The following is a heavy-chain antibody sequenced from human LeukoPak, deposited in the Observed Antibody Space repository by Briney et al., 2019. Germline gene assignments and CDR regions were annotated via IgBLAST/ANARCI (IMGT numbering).Heavy chain of an antibody. J-gene: IGHJ6*03. CDR3: ATLGYCSSTSCYGYMDV. Sequence: ASVKVSCKVSGYTLTELSMHWVRQAPGKGLEWMGGFDPEDGETIYAQKFQGRVAMTEDTSTDTAYMELSSLRSEDTAVYYCATLGYCSSTSCYGYMDVWGKGTTVTVSS. D-gene: IGHD2-2*01. V-gene: IGHV1-24*01. CDR2: FDPEDGET. CDR1: GYTLTELS.